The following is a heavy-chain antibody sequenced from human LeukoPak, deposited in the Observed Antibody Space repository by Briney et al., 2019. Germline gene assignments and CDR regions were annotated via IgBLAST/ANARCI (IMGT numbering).Heavy chain of an antibody. CDR3: AKRDRPCSGGCSAPYYFDY. CDR1: GFTFSSYG. Sequence: GGSLRLSCAASGFTFSSYGMHWVRQAPGKGLEWVAFISYDGSNKYYADSVKGRFTISRDNSENTLYLQVSSLRAEDTAVYYCAKRDRPCSGGCSAPYYFDYWGQGTLVTVSS. J-gene: IGHJ4*02. D-gene: IGHD2-15*01. V-gene: IGHV3-30*18. CDR2: ISYDGSNK.